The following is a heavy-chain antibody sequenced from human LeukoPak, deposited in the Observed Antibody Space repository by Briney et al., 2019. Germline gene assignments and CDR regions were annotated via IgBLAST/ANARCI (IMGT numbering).Heavy chain of an antibody. D-gene: IGHD4-23*01. Sequence: GGSLRLSCAASGFTFSTYSLYWVRQAPGKGLEWVAAISYDGNNKYYADSVKGRFTISRDNSRNTLYLQMNSLRAEDTAVYYCARDIGYGGNPFDYWGQGTLVTVSS. J-gene: IGHJ4*02. V-gene: IGHV3-30-3*01. CDR3: ARDIGYGGNPFDY. CDR1: GFTFSTYS. CDR2: ISYDGNNK.